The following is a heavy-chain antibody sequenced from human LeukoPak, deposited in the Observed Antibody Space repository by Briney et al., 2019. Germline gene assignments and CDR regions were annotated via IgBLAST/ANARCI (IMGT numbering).Heavy chain of an antibody. CDR3: ARDRAYSYGYTYFDL. CDR2: VNWNSGAI. Sequence: PGGSLRLSCGGSGFIFDDYAMHWVRQAPGKGLEWVSGVNWNSGAIDYAESVKGRLTISRDNAKNSLYLQMNSLRTEDTALYFCARDRAYSYGYTYFDLWGRGTLVTVSS. J-gene: IGHJ2*01. CDR1: GFIFDDYA. V-gene: IGHV3-9*01. D-gene: IGHD5-18*01.